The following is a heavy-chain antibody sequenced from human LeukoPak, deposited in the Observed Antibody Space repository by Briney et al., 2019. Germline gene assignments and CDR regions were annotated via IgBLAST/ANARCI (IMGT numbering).Heavy chain of an antibody. CDR1: GDSISSYY. Sequence: SETLSLTCSVSGDSISSYYWSCIREPPGKGLEWIGYLYYIGGTNYNPSLKSRVTISVDPSKNQFSLKLSSATDADTAVYYCARVAGCSGGSCYFPYYYYYYYMDVWGKGTTVTVSS. V-gene: IGHV4-59*01. J-gene: IGHJ6*03. D-gene: IGHD2-15*01. CDR2: LYYIGGT. CDR3: ARVAGCSGGSCYFPYYYYYYYMDV.